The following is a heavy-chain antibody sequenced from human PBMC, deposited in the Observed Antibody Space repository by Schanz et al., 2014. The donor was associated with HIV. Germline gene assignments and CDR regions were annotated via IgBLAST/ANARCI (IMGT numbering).Heavy chain of an antibody. CDR2: ISYDGSKK. CDR3: AKMEMAIVRWYYGMDV. J-gene: IGHJ6*02. D-gene: IGHD3-16*02. Sequence: QVQLVESGGGVVQPGASLRLSCTGSGLSLTNSAVHWVRQAPGKGLEWVTFISYDGSKKYYAESVKGRFTISRDTSKNTVYLQMNSLRAEDTAVYYCAKMEMAIVRWYYGMDVWGQGTTVTVSS. V-gene: IGHV3-30-3*02. CDR1: GLSLTNSA.